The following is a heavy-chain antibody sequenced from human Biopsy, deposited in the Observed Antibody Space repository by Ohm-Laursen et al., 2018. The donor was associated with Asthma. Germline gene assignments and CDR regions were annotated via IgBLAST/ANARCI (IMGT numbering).Heavy chain of an antibody. CDR2: INSVFGTT. Sequence: GASVKVSCKSLGGTFNTYAIGWGRQAPGQGLEGMGGINSVFGTTTYPQKFQDRVTITADDSTSTVYMELSSLRSEDTAVYYCARKAGSCISRTCYSLDFWGQGTLVTVSS. D-gene: IGHD2-2*01. CDR3: ARKAGSCISRTCYSLDF. CDR1: GGTFNTYA. V-gene: IGHV1-69*13. J-gene: IGHJ4*02.